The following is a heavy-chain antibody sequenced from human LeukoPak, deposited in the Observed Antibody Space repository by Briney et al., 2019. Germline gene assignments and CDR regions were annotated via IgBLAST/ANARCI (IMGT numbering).Heavy chain of an antibody. D-gene: IGHD2-21*02. CDR2: VYYSGTT. Sequence: SETLSLTCTVSGDSITIYYWSWIRQPPGKGLEWIGYVYYSGTTNYNPSLKSRVTMSPDTSKNQFSLRLSSVTAADTAVYYCARLTAYPYYYMDVWGKGTTVTVSS. CDR1: GDSITIYY. CDR3: ARLTAYPYYYMDV. V-gene: IGHV4-59*08. J-gene: IGHJ6*03.